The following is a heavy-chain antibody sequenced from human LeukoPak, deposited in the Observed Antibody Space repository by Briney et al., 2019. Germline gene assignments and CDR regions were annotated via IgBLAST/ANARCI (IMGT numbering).Heavy chain of an antibody. V-gene: IGHV3-74*01. CDR3: ARGYHDYSRYTLGY. Sequence: GGSLRLSCTASGFTFSSFWMHWVRQAPGKGLEWDSHINSDGTTTSYADSVKGRFTISRDNAKNTLYLQTNSLRAEDTAVYHCARGYHDYSRYTLGYWGQGTLVTVSS. J-gene: IGHJ4*02. CDR1: GFTFSSFW. CDR2: INSDGTTT. D-gene: IGHD4-11*01.